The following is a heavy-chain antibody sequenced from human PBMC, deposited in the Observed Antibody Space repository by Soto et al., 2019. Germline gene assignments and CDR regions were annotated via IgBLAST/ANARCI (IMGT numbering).Heavy chain of an antibody. V-gene: IGHV1-3*01. CDR3: AGRGGSSGYLGY. J-gene: IGHJ4*02. CDR1: GYTFTTYA. D-gene: IGHD3-22*01. CDR2: INAGNGNT. Sequence: QVQLVQSGAEVKKPGASVKVSCKASGYTFTTYAMHWVRQAPGQRLEWMGWINAGNGNTKYSQNFQGRVTITRDTSASTAYMELSSLRSEDTAVYYCAGRGGSSGYLGYRGQGTLVTVSS.